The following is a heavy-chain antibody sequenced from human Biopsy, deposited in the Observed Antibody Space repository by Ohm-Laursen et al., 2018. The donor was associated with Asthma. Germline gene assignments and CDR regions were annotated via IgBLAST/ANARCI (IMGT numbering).Heavy chain of an antibody. D-gene: IGHD5-24*01. Sequence: SLRLSCSAPGFTFSTYAMHWVRQAPGKGLEWVAVISYDRSNKYYADSVKGRFTISRDNSKNTLYLQMNSLRGDDTAVYYCARDMNRDGWYFDYWGQGTLVTVSS. J-gene: IGHJ4*02. CDR1: GFTFSTYA. CDR2: ISYDRSNK. V-gene: IGHV3-30-3*01. CDR3: ARDMNRDGWYFDY.